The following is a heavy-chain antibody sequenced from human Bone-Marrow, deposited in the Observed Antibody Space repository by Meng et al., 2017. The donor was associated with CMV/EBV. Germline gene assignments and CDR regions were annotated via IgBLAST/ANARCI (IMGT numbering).Heavy chain of an antibody. CDR1: GFTFSSYS. CDR2: ICSSSSYI. Sequence: GESLKISCAASGFTFSSYSMNWVRQAQGKGLEWVSSICSSSSYIYYADSVKCRFTISRDNAKNSLYLQMNSLRAEDTAVYYCARGYYDILTGYFSSLLYGMDVWGQRTTVAVSS. V-gene: IGHV3-21*01. J-gene: IGHJ6*02. D-gene: IGHD3-9*01. CDR3: ARGYYDILTGYFSSLLYGMDV.